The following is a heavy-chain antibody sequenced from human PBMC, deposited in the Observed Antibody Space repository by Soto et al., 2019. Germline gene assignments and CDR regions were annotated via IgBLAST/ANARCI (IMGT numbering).Heavy chain of an antibody. CDR1: GGSLSSSSYY. D-gene: IGHD3-22*01. CDR2: IYHSGST. V-gene: IGHV4-39*01. J-gene: IGHJ3*02. Sequence: XATLSLTCTVSGGSLSSSSYYWGGIRQPPGKGLEWIGSIYHSGSTYYNPSLKSRVTISVDTSKNQFSLTLSSVPAADTAVYYCARSQDYYESSVYYNDAFDIWGQRTMVTVSS. CDR3: ARSQDYYESSVYYNDAFDI.